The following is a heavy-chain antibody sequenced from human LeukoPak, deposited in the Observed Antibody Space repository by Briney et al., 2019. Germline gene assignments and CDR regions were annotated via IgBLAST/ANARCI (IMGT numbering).Heavy chain of an antibody. CDR2: LNPNSGDT. CDR1: GYTFTDYY. D-gene: IGHD5-24*01. J-gene: IGHJ4*02. Sequence: ASVKVSCKASGYTFTDYYMHWVRQAPGQGLEWMGWLNPNSGDTNHAQKFQGRVSMTRDSSISTAYMDLSDLRSDDTAVYSCARGRNIEMTTMSGGSDYWGQGTLVTVSS. CDR3: ARGRNIEMTTMSGGSDY. V-gene: IGHV1-2*02.